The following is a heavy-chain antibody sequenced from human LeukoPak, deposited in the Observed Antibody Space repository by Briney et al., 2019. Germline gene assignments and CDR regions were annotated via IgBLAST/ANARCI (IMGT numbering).Heavy chain of an antibody. CDR1: GFTFSSYE. J-gene: IGHJ4*02. D-gene: IGHD6-13*01. CDR2: ISSSGSTI. V-gene: IGHV3-48*03. CDR3: ARGGPSSSSFNY. Sequence: PGGSLRLXCAASGFTFSSYEMNWVRQAPGKGLEWVSYISSSGSTIYYADSVKGRFTISRDNAKNSLYLQMNSLRAEDTAVYYCARGGPSSSSFNYWGQGTLVTVSS.